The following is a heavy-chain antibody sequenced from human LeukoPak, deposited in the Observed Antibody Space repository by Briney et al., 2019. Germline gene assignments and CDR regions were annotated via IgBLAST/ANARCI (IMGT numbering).Heavy chain of an antibody. V-gene: IGHV3-7*03. D-gene: IGHD6-13*01. CDR3: ARDSHPGYSNI. CDR2: IKQDRSEK. J-gene: IGHJ4*02. Sequence: GGSLRLSCAASGFTFSSYEMNWVRQAPGKGLEWVANIKQDRSEKHYVDSVKGRFTISRDNAKNSLFLQMNSLRAEDTAVYYCARDSHPGYSNIWGQGTLVTVSS. CDR1: GFTFSSYE.